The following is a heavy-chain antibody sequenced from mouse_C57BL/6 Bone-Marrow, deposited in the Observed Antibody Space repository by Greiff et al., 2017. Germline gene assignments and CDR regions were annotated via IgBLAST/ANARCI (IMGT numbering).Heavy chain of an antibody. V-gene: IGHV5-6*01. Sequence: DVQLVESGGDLVKPGGSLKLSCAASGFTFSSYGMSWVRQTPDKRLEWVATISSGGSYTYYPDSVKGRFTISRDNDKNTLYLQMSSLKSEDTAMYYCARLGGYYVAWFAYWGQGTLVTVSA. CDR1: GFTFSSYG. J-gene: IGHJ3*01. CDR2: ISSGGSYT. D-gene: IGHD2-3*01. CDR3: ARLGGYYVAWFAY.